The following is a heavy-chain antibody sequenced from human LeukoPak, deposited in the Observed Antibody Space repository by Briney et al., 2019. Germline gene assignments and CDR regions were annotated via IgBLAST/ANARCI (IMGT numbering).Heavy chain of an antibody. CDR1: GFTVSTNY. CDR2: IYSAGST. V-gene: IGHV3-66*02. D-gene: IGHD3-10*01. Sequence: GGSLRLSCAASGFTVSTNYISWVRQAPGTGLEWVSVIYSAGSTYYADSVKGRFTISRDNSKNTVYLQMNSLRPDDTAVYYCAREGGSGSYGYDYWGQGTLVTVSS. CDR3: AREGGSGSYGYDY. J-gene: IGHJ4*02.